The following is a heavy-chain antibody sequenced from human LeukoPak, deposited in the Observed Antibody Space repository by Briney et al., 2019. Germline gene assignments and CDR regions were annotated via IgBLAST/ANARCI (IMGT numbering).Heavy chain of an antibody. CDR2: IIPIFGTA. CDR3: TRDGQWVAGEINWFDP. CDR1: GGTFSSYA. V-gene: IGHV1-69*05. Sequence: ASVNVSCKASGGTFSSYAISWVRQAPGQGLEWMGRIIPIFGTANYAQKFQGRVTITTDESTSTAYMELSSLRSEDTAVYYCTRDGQWVAGEINWFDPWGPGTLVTVSS. J-gene: IGHJ5*02. D-gene: IGHD6-19*01.